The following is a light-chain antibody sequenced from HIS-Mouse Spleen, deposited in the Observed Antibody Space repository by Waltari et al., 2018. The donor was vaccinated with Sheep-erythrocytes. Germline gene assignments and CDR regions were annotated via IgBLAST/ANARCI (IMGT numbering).Light chain of an antibody. Sequence: SYELTQPPSVSVSPGQTARITCSGDALPKQYAYWYQQKPGQAPVLVIYKDSERPSGIPGRFSGSSSGTKVTLTISGVQAEDEADYYCQSADSSGTYVFGTGTKVTVL. V-gene: IGLV3-25*03. CDR3: QSADSSGTYV. CDR1: ALPKQY. CDR2: KDS. J-gene: IGLJ1*01.